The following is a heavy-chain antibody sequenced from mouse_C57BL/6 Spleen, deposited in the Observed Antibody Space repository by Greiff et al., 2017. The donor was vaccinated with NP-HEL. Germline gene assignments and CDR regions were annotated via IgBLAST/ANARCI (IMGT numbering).Heavy chain of an antibody. Sequence: QVQLQQSGADLVKPGASVKLSCKASGYTFTSYWMHWVKQRPGQGLEWIGYINPSSGYTKYNQKFKDKATLTADTSSSTAYMQLSRLTSEDSAVYDCARDYGRGYWGQGTTLTVSS. J-gene: IGHJ2*01. D-gene: IGHD1-1*01. CDR1: GYTFTSYW. CDR2: INPSSGYT. V-gene: IGHV1-7*01. CDR3: ARDYGRGY.